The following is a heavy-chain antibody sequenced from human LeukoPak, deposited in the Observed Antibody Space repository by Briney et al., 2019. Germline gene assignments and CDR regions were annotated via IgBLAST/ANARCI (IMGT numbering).Heavy chain of an antibody. V-gene: IGHV3-21*01. CDR1: GFTFRNYW. Sequence: GGSLRLSCAASGFTFRNYWMSWVRQAPGKGLEWVSSISSSSSYIYYADSVKGRFTISRDNAKNSLYLQMNSLRAEDTAVYYCAVGNWAYWGQGTLVTVSS. CDR2: ISSSSSYI. J-gene: IGHJ4*02. D-gene: IGHD1-1*01. CDR3: AVGNWAY.